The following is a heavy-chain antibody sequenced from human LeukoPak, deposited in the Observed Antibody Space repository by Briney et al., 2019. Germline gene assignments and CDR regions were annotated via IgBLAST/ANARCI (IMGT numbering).Heavy chain of an antibody. D-gene: IGHD2-15*01. CDR3: ATSPIRYCSGGSCYSGVPDFQH. CDR2: FDPEDGET. J-gene: IGHJ1*01. Sequence: ASVKVSCKVSGYTLTELSMHWVRQAPGKGLEWMGGFDPEDGETIYAQKFQGRVTMNEDTSTDTAYMELSSLRSEDTAVYYCATSPIRYCSGGSCYSGVPDFQHWGQGTLVTVSS. CDR1: GYTLTELS. V-gene: IGHV1-24*01.